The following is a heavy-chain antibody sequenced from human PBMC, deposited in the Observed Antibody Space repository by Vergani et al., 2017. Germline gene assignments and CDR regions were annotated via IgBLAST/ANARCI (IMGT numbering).Heavy chain of an antibody. CDR3: ARPAGTSTCYQAFGCHFNV. CDR2: IIPVFATP. CDR1: GGDFRSSA. D-gene: IGHD2-2*01. J-gene: IGHJ3*01. Sequence: QVHLVQSGAEVKKPGSSVKVSCSLSGGDFRSSAFAWVRQAPGHGLQWVGGIIPVFATPHYARQFQDRVTITADDSTSTVYMEMRSLVSTDTAVYFCARPAGTSTCYQAFGCHFNVWGQGTRVTVSS. V-gene: IGHV1-69*12.